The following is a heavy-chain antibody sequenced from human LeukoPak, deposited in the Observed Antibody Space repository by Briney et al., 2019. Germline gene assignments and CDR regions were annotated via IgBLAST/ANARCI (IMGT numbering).Heavy chain of an antibody. D-gene: IGHD3-10*02. V-gene: IGHV3-53*01. CDR1: GFTVSSKY. CDR3: CSGTYYNLFDS. J-gene: IGHJ4*02. Sequence: PGGSLRLFCAATGFTVSSKYMSWVRQAPGKGLEWVSVIYSGGSTNYADSVKGRFTIFRDNSKNTMYLEMNSLRAEDTAVYYCCSGTYYNLFDSWGQGTLITVSS. CDR2: IYSGGST.